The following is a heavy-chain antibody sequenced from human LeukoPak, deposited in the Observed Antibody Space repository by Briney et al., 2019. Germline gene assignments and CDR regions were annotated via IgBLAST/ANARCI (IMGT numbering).Heavy chain of an antibody. CDR3: ARLATTYDSSGY. Sequence: ASVKVSCKASGYSFTTYGISWVRQAPGQGLEWMGWISAYNGNTNYAQKLQGRVTMTTDTSTSTAYMELRSLRSDDTAVYYCARLATTYDSSGYWGQGTLVTVSS. CDR1: GYSFTTYG. V-gene: IGHV1-18*01. CDR2: ISAYNGNT. D-gene: IGHD3-22*01. J-gene: IGHJ4*02.